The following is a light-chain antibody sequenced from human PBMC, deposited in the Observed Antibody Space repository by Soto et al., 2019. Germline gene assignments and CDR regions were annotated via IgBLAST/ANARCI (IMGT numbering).Light chain of an antibody. CDR3: SSYTSSNTVL. Sequence: QSALTQPASVSGSPGQSITISCTGTSSDVGAYNYVSWYQHYPGRDPKLMIYDVSNRPSGVSDRFSGSKSGSTASLTISGLQAEDESDYYCSSYTSSNTVLFGGGTKLTVL. J-gene: IGLJ2*01. V-gene: IGLV2-14*03. CDR1: SSDVGAYNY. CDR2: DVS.